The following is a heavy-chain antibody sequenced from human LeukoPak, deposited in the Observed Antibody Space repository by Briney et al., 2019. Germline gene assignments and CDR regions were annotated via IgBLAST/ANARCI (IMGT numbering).Heavy chain of an antibody. V-gene: IGHV3-30-3*01. CDR2: ISYDGSNK. J-gene: IGHJ4*02. CDR1: GFTFSSYA. CDR3: ARARAGSSSWGDY. D-gene: IGHD6-13*01. Sequence: PGRSLRLSCAASGFTFSSYAMHWVRQAPGKGLEWVAVISYDGSNKYYADSVKGRFTISRDNSKNTLYLQMNSLRAEDTAVYYCARARAGSSSWGDYWGQGTLVTVPS.